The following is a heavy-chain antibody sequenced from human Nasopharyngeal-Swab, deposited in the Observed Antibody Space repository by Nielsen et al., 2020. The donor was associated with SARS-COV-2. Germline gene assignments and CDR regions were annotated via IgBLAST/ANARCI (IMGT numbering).Heavy chain of an antibody. V-gene: IGHV3-11*01. CDR3: ARVNGQLALAVRYFDL. CDR2: ISSSGSTI. Sequence: GGSLRRSCAASGFTFSDYYMSWIRQAPGKGLEWVSYISSSGSTIYYADSVKGRFTISRDNAKNSLYLQMNSLRAEDTAVYYCARVNGQLALAVRYFDLWGRGTLVTVSS. CDR1: GFTFSDYY. D-gene: IGHD6-6*01. J-gene: IGHJ2*01.